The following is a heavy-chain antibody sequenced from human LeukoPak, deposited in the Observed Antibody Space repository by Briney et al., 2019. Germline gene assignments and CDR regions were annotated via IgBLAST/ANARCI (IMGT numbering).Heavy chain of an antibody. CDR3: AKADYYYYMDV. J-gene: IGHJ6*03. Sequence: PGGSLRLSCAASGFTFSSYWMSWVRQAPGKGLEWVANIKQDGSEKYYVDSVKGRFTISRDNAKNSLYLQMNSLRAEDTAVYYCAKADYYYYMDVWGKGTTVTISS. CDR1: GFTFSSYW. CDR2: IKQDGSEK. V-gene: IGHV3-7*03.